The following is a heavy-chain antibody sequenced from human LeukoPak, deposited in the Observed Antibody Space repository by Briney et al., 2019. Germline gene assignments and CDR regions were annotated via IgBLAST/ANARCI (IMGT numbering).Heavy chain of an antibody. D-gene: IGHD3-16*02. V-gene: IGHV1-24*01. Sequence: ASVKVSCKVSGYTLTELSMHWVRQAPGKGLEWMGGFDPEDGETIYAQKLQGRVTITGDTSTNTVYMEMSSLRAEDTAVYYCATVRGMITFGGVIPYYFGYWGQGTLVTVSS. CDR2: FDPEDGET. CDR1: GYTLTELS. J-gene: IGHJ4*02. CDR3: ATVRGMITFGGVIPYYFGY.